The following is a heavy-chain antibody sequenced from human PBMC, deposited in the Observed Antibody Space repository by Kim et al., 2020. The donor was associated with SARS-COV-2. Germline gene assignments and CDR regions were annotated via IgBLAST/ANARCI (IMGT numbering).Heavy chain of an antibody. Sequence: SETLSLTCAVYGGSFSGYYWSWIRQPPGKGLEWIGEINHSGSTNYNPSLKSRVTISVDTSKNQFSLKLSSVTAADTAVYYCARDSNYYGSGSYSPLLLPYSYGMDVWGQGTTVTVSS. CDR2: INHSGST. CDR3: ARDSNYYGSGSYSPLLLPYSYGMDV. J-gene: IGHJ6*02. D-gene: IGHD3-10*01. CDR1: GGSFSGYY. V-gene: IGHV4-34*01.